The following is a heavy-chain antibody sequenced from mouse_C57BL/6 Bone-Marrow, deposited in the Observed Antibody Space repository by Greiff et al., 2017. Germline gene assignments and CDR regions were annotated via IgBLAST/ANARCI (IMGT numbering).Heavy chain of an antibody. Sequence: VQLQQSGAELARPGASVKLSCKASGYTFTSYGISWVKQRTGQGLEWIGEIYPRSGNTYYNEKFKGKDTLTADKSSSTAYMELRSLTSEDSAVYFCARLNYYGSSDYWGQGTTLTVSS. CDR3: ARLNYYGSSDY. J-gene: IGHJ2*01. CDR1: GYTFTSYG. CDR2: IYPRSGNT. D-gene: IGHD1-1*01. V-gene: IGHV1-81*01.